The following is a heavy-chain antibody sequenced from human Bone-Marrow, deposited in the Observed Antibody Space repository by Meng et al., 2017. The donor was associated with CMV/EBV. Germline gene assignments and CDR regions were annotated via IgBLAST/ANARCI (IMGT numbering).Heavy chain of an antibody. D-gene: IGHD2-8*01. CDR3: ARGVYYFDY. CDR1: GFTFSSYW. CDR2: INSDGSTT. V-gene: IGHV3-74*01. J-gene: IGHJ4*02. Sequence: GESLKISCAASGFTFSSYWMHWVRQAPGKGLVWVSRINSDGSTTRYADSVKGRFTISRDNARNTLYLQMNSLRAEDTTVYYCARGVYYFDYWVQGPLVLVPS.